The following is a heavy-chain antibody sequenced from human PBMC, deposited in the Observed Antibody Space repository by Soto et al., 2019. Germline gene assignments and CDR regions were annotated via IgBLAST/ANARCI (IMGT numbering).Heavy chain of an antibody. D-gene: IGHD1-26*01. J-gene: IGHJ4*02. CDR2: IKEDGSDK. CDR1: GFTFSTYW. Sequence: PGGSLRLSXVGSGFTFSTYWLSWVRQAPGKGLEWVGNIKEDGSDKNYVDSVKGRFTMSRDNAQNSLYLQMSSLRAEDTAVYYCAREIVGANALYDYWGQGTQVTVSS. V-gene: IGHV3-7*03. CDR3: AREIVGANALYDY.